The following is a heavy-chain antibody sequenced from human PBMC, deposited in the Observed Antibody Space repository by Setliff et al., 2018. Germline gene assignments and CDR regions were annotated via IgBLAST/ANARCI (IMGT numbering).Heavy chain of an antibody. CDR1: GYTFSDYA. CDR3: ARAGVAAADRKGLLEY. J-gene: IGHJ4*02. V-gene: IGHV1-18*01. Sequence: ASVKVSCKASGYTFSDYAISWVRQAPGQGLEWMGWISPHSGRKFYAPQFQDRVIMTTDTSTSTVYMEVTGLTSEDTDVYYCARAGVAAADRKGLLEYWGQGTLVTVSS. CDR2: ISPHSGRK. D-gene: IGHD6-13*01.